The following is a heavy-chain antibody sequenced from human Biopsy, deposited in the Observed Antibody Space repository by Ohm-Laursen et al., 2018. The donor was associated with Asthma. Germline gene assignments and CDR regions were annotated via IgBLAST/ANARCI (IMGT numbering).Heavy chain of an antibody. CDR2: ISYDGSNK. CDR3: AREGIAVAHFDY. CDR1: GFTFSSYA. V-gene: IGHV3-30-3*01. Sequence: SSLRLSCTASGFTFSSYAMHWVRQAPGKGLEWVAVISYDGSNKYYADSVKGRFTISRDNSKNTLYLQMNSLRAEDTAVYYCAREGIAVAHFDYWGQGTLATVSS. J-gene: IGHJ4*02. D-gene: IGHD6-19*01.